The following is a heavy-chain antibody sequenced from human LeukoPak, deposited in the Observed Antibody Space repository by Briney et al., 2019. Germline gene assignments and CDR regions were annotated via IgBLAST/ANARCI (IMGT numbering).Heavy chain of an antibody. J-gene: IGHJ4*02. CDR1: GFTFSDYY. CDR3: ARDRPEMATTPPGY. CDR2: ISSSGSTI. V-gene: IGHV3-11*01. D-gene: IGHD5-24*01. Sequence: GGSLRFSCAASGFTFSDYYMSWIRQAPGKGLEWVSYISSSGSTIYYADSVKGRFTISRDNAKNSLYLQMNSLRAEDTAVYYCARDRPEMATTPPGYWGQGTLVTVSS.